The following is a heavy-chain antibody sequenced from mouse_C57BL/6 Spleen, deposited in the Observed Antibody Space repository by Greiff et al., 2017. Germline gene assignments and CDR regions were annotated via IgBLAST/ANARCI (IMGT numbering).Heavy chain of an antibody. CDR3: ARSYSNCFDY. CDR1: GYTFTNYW. CDR2: IYPGGGYT. Sequence: VQLQQSGAELVRPGTSVKMSCKASGYTFTNYWIGWAKQRPGHGLEWIGDIYPGGGYTNYNEKFKGKATLTADKSSSAAYMQFSSLTSEDSAIYYCARSYSNCFDYWGQGTTLTVSS. V-gene: IGHV1-63*01. D-gene: IGHD2-5*01. J-gene: IGHJ2*01.